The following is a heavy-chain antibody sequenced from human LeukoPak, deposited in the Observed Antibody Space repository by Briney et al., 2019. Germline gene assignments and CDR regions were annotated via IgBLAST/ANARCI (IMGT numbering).Heavy chain of an antibody. D-gene: IGHD6-6*01. CDR3: ARNRSEPLVNAGSFDN. J-gene: IGHJ4*01. CDR2: ILNSGST. Sequence: SETLSLTCAVSGYTISSGDYGGWIRQPPGKGLEWIEIILNSGSTYYNPSLKSRVTISADTTKSYFSLKLSSVTAADTAVYYCARNRSEPLVNAGSFDNWGPGTQFSVSS. V-gene: IGHV4-38-2*01. CDR1: GYTISSGDY.